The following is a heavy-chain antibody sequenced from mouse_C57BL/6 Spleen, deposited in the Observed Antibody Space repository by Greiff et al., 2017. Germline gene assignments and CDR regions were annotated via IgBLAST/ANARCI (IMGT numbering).Heavy chain of an antibody. J-gene: IGHJ2*01. CDR3: ARRENDGYYGAAACDY. Sequence: EVMLVESGGDLVKPGGSLKLSCAASGFTFRSYGLSWVRQTPDKRLEWVATISSGGSYTYYPDSVKGRFTISREHTKNTLYLQMSSLKSEETAMYYCARRENDGYYGAAACDYWGQGTTLTVSS. V-gene: IGHV5-6*02. CDR2: ISSGGSYT. D-gene: IGHD2-3*01. CDR1: GFTFRSYG.